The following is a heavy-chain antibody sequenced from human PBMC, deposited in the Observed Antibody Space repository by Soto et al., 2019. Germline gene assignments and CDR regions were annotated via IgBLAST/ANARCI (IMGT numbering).Heavy chain of an antibody. CDR1: GDSVSSNSAA. V-gene: IGHV6-1*01. J-gene: IGHJ6*02. D-gene: IGHD3-16*02. CDR2: TYYRSKWYN. Sequence: SQTLSLTCAISGDSVSSNSAAWNWIRQSPSRGLEWLGRTYYRSKWYNDYAVSVKSRITINPDTSKNQFSLQLNSVTPEDTAVYYCARHQGVGGVLALWDYYYYGMYVWGQGTTVT. CDR3: ARHQGVGGVLALWDYYYYGMYV.